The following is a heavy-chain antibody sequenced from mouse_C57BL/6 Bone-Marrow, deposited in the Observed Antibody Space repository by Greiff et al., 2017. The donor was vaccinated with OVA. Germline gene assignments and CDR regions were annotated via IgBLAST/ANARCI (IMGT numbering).Heavy chain of an antibody. CDR1: GYTFTSYW. CDR2: IDPSDSYT. Sequence: QVQLQQPGAELVMPGASVKLSCKASGYTFTSYWMHWVKQRPGQGLEWIGEIDPSDSYTNYNQKFKGKSTLTVDKSSSTAYMQLSSLTSEDSAVYYCAVGEHAMDYWGQGTSVTVSS. J-gene: IGHJ4*01. V-gene: IGHV1-69*01. CDR3: AVGEHAMDY.